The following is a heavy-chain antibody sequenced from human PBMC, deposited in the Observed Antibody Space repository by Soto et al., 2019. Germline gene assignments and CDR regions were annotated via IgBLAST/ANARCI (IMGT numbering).Heavy chain of an antibody. V-gene: IGHV1-69*08. CDR3: ARDMGLGEWTRYYYGMDV. Sequence: QVQLVQSGAEVKKPGSSVKVSCKASGGTFSSYTISWVRQAPGQGLEWMGRIIPILGIANYAQKFQGRVTITADKSTSTAYMKLSSLRSEDTAVYYCARDMGLGEWTRYYYGMDVWGQGTTVTVSS. CDR1: GGTFSSYT. J-gene: IGHJ6*02. CDR2: IIPILGIA. D-gene: IGHD3-16*01.